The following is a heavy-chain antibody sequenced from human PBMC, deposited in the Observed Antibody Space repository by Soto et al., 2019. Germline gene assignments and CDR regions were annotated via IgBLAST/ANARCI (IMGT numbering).Heavy chain of an antibody. J-gene: IGHJ4*02. V-gene: IGHV3-30*18. D-gene: IGHD3-22*01. CDR2: ISYDGSNK. Sequence: PGGTLRLSCAASGFTFSSYGIHWVRQAPGKGLEWVALISYDGSNKYYADSVKGRFTISRDNSKNTLYLQMNSLRAEDTAMYYCVKDAPYYYDSSGYYGPFDYWGQGTLVTAPQ. CDR1: GFTFSSYG. CDR3: VKDAPYYYDSSGYYGPFDY.